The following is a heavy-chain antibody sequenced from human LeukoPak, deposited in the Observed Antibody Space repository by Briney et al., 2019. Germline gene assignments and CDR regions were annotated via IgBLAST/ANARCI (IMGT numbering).Heavy chain of an antibody. CDR1: GFTFSSYE. V-gene: IGHV3-7*01. CDR2: IKTDGSQI. Sequence: GGSLRLSCAASGFTFSSYEMNWVRQAPGKGLEWVANIKTDGSQIYYVDSVKGRFTISRDNAKNSLYLQMNSLRAEDTAVHYCARDLNWETYWGQGTLVSVSS. D-gene: IGHD7-27*01. J-gene: IGHJ4*02. CDR3: ARDLNWETY.